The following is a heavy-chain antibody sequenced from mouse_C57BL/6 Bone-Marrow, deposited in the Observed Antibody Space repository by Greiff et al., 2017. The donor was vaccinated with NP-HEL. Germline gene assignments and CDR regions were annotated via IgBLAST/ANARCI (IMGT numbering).Heavy chain of an antibody. CDR1: GFNIKDDY. D-gene: IGHD1-1*01. J-gene: IGHJ2*01. CDR2: IDPENGDT. V-gene: IGHV14-4*01. CDR3: TTWGYYYGSSYLDY. Sequence: EVKVVESGAELVRPGASVKLSCTASGFNIKDDYMHWVKQRPEQGLEWIGWIDPENGDTEYASKFQGKATITADTSSNTAYLQLSSLTSEDTAVYYCTTWGYYYGSSYLDYWGQGTTLTVSS.